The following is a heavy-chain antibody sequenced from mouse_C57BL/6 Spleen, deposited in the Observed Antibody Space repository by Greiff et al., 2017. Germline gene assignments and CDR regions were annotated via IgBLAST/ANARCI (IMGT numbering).Heavy chain of an antibody. Sequence: QVQLQQPGAELVMPGASVKLSCKASGYTFTSYWMHWVKQRPGQGLEWIGEIDPSDSYTNYNQKFKGKSTLTVDKSSSTAYMQRSSLTSEDSAVYYCARTGLRRDYAMDYWGQGTSVTVSS. V-gene: IGHV1-69*01. CDR1: GYTFTSYW. CDR2: IDPSDSYT. CDR3: ARTGLRRDYAMDY. J-gene: IGHJ4*01. D-gene: IGHD2-4*01.